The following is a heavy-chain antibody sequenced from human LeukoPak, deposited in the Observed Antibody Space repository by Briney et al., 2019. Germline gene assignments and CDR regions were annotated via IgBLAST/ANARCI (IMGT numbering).Heavy chain of an antibody. J-gene: IGHJ3*02. Sequence: SETLTLTCTVSGGSISGYYWSWIRQPPGKGLEWIGYIYYSGSTNYNPSLKSRLTISIDTSENQFSLKLSSVTAADTAVYYCAREYSSSSGRRAFDIWGQGTMVTVSS. CDR2: IYYSGST. CDR3: AREYSSSSGRRAFDI. CDR1: GGSISGYY. V-gene: IGHV4-59*08. D-gene: IGHD6-6*01.